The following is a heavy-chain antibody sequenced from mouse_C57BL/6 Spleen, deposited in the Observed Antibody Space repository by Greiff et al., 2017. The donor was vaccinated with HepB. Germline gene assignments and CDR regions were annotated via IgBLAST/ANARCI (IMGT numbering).Heavy chain of an antibody. D-gene: IGHD2-4*01. Sequence: EVQVVESGGGLVQPGGSLKLSCAASGFTFSDYYMYWVRQTPEKRLEWVAYISNGGGSTYYPDTVKGRFSISRDNAKNTLYLQMSRLKSEDTAMYYSARQRQPLYDYCYAMGYWGQGASVTVSS. J-gene: IGHJ4*01. CDR3: ARQRQPLYDYCYAMGY. CDR2: ISNGGGST. V-gene: IGHV5-12*01. CDR1: GFTFSDYY.